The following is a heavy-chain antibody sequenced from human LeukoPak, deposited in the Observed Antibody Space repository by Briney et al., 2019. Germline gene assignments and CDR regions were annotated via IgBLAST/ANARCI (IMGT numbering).Heavy chain of an antibody. CDR2: INPDSGGT. J-gene: IGHJ5*02. D-gene: IGHD3-9*01. V-gene: IGHV1-2*02. CDR1: GDTFTAYF. CDR3: ARLGENGLLTGYFYP. Sequence: GASVKVPCKTSGDTFTAYFMHWVRQAPGQGLEWMGWINPDSGGTDYAQKFQGRVTMTRDTSITTAYMDLDRLRSDDTAVYYCARLGENGLLTGYFYPWGQGTMVTVSS.